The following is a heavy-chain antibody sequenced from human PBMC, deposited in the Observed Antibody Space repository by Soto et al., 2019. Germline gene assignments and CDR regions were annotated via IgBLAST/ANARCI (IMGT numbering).Heavy chain of an antibody. Sequence: SETLSLTCAISGGSISSGGYSWSWIRQPPGKGLEWIGYIYHSGSTYYNPSLKSRVTISVDRSKNQFSLKLSSVTAADTAVYYCARVPDRWGQGTLVTVSS. D-gene: IGHD2-2*01. CDR2: IYHSGST. CDR3: ARVPDR. V-gene: IGHV4-30-2*01. J-gene: IGHJ5*02. CDR1: GGSISSGGYS.